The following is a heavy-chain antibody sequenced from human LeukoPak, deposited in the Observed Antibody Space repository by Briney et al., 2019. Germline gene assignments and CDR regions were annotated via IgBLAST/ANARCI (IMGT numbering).Heavy chain of an antibody. D-gene: IGHD3-10*01. CDR2: IKQDGSEK. Sequence: GGSLRLSCAASGFTFSSYWMSWVRQAPGKGLEWVANIKQDGSEKYYVDSVKGRFTISRDNAKNSLYLQMNSLRAEDTAVYYCAREGAYGSGSCSDYFDYWGQGTLVTVSS. J-gene: IGHJ4*02. V-gene: IGHV3-7*01. CDR1: GFTFSSYW. CDR3: AREGAYGSGSCSDYFDY.